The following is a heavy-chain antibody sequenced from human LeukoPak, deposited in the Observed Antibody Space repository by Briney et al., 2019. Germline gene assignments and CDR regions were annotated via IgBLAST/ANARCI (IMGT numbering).Heavy chain of an antibody. D-gene: IGHD3-10*01. J-gene: IGHJ5*01. CDR3: ARDSNRYGSGTYFLFDS. Sequence: TSETLSLTCTVSGDSVSSPHYYWGWIRQAPENGLEWIGSVFYNGNTYYNPSLQSRLTISLDTSNNRFSLKLTSVSAADTAMYFCARDSNRYGSGTYFLFDSWGRGTLVTVSS. CDR1: GDSVSSPHYY. V-gene: IGHV4-39*07. CDR2: VFYNGNT.